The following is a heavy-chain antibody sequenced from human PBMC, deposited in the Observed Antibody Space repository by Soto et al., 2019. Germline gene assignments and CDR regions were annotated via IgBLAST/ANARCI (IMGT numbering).Heavy chain of an antibody. CDR2: IYYSGST. Sequence: ETLSLTCPVSGGSISVYYWSWIRQPPGKGLEWIGYIYYSGSTNYNPSLKSRVTISVDTSKNQFSLKLSSVTAADTAVYYWARGGWRLIDYWGQGTLVTVS. V-gene: IGHV4-59*08. CDR1: GGSISVYY. CDR3: ARGGWRLIDY. D-gene: IGHD3-3*01. J-gene: IGHJ4*02.